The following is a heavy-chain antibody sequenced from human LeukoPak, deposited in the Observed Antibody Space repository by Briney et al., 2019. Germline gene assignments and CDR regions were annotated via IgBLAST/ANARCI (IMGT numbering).Heavy chain of an antibody. CDR2: MNPISGNT. V-gene: IGHV1-8*02. Sequence: GASVKVSCKASGGTFSSYAINWVRQATGQGLEWMGWMNPISGNTGYAQKFQGRIIMTSDTSISTAYLELSSLRSEDTAVYYCASELRWQPHWGQGTLVTVSS. J-gene: IGHJ4*02. CDR3: ASELRWQPH. CDR1: GGTFSSYA. D-gene: IGHD4-23*01.